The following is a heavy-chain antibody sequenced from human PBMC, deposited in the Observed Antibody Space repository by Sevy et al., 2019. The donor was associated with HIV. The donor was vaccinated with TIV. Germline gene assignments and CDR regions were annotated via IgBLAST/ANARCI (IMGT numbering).Heavy chain of an antibody. D-gene: IGHD4-17*01. J-gene: IGHJ6*03. CDR1: GFTFNKHA. CDR3: AKEASVGAYTPNDYYYMDV. Sequence: GGSLRLSCTASGFTFNKHAMHWVRQAPGKGLEWVSLIYWDGSATYYADSVKGRFTISRDNTKNSLYLQMNSLRPEDTALYYCAKEASVGAYTPNDYYYMDVWGKGTTVTVSS. V-gene: IGHV3-43D*04. CDR2: IYWDGSAT.